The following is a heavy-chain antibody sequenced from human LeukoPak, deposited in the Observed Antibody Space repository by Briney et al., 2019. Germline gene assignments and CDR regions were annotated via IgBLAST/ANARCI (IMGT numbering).Heavy chain of an antibody. CDR3: ARGTEYSSGWYVDY. CDR1: GGSISSSNYY. Sequence: SETLSLTCTVSGGSISSSNYYWGWIRQPPGKGLEWIGRIYTSGSTNYNPSLKSRVTMSVDTSKNQFSLKLSSVTAADTAVYYCARGTEYSSGWYVDYWGQGTLVTVSS. CDR2: IYTSGST. D-gene: IGHD6-19*01. V-gene: IGHV4-39*07. J-gene: IGHJ4*02.